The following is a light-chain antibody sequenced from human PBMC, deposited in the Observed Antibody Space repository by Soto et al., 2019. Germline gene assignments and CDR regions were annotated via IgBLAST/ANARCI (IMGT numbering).Light chain of an antibody. CDR2: GAS. CDR1: QTIGTN. V-gene: IGKV3-15*01. Sequence: EIAMTQSPCTLSVSPGERATLSCRASQTIGTNLAWYQQKPGQAPRLLIFGASTRATGIPARFSGSGSGTEFSLTITSRQSEDFDLSYCTNDNIRPPWKCGQGTRWIS. J-gene: IGKJ1*01. CDR3: TNDNIRPPWK.